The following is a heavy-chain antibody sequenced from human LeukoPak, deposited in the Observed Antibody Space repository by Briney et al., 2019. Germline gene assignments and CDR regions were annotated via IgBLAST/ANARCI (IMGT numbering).Heavy chain of an antibody. J-gene: IGHJ6*03. CDR3: ARGARYGYYYYYYMDV. CDR2: INPNSGGT. CDR1: GYTFTGNY. D-gene: IGHD3-16*01. Sequence: GASVKVSCKASGYTFTGNYMHWVRQAPGQGLEWMGWINPNSGGTNYAQKFQGRVTMTRDTSISTAYMELSRLRSDDTAVYYCARGARYGYYYYYYMDVWGKGTTVTVSS. V-gene: IGHV1-2*02.